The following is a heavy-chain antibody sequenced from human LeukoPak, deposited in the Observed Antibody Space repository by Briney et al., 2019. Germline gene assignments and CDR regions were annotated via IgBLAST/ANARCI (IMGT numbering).Heavy chain of an antibody. J-gene: IGHJ4*02. D-gene: IGHD7-27*01. CDR1: GGSFSGYY. CDR3: TRDLTGGLYFDY. CDR2: IYYSGIT. Sequence: SETLSLTCAVYGGSFSGYYWSWIRQPPGKGLEWIGSIYYSGITNYNPSLKSRVSISVDTSKNQFSLRLSSVTAADTAIYYCTRDLTGGLYFDYWGQGTLVTVSS. V-gene: IGHV4-59*01.